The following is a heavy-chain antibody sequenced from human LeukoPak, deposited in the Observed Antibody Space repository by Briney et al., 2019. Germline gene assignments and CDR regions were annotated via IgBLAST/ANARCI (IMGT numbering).Heavy chain of an antibody. CDR2: ISGSGDST. J-gene: IGHJ6*03. Sequence: GGSLRLSCAASGFHFSTHGMSWVRQAPGKGLEWVSGISGSGDSTDYADSVKGRFTISRDNSKKTLSLQMNSLRAEDTAVYYCARRGVYYSNYRFSDLYYMDVWGKGTTVTVSS. D-gene: IGHD4-11*01. V-gene: IGHV3-23*01. CDR3: ARRGVYYSNYRFSDLYYMDV. CDR1: GFHFSTHG.